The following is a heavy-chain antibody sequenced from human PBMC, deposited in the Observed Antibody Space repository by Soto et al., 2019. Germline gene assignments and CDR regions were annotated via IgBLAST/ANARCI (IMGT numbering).Heavy chain of an antibody. CDR1: GFTFGDYA. J-gene: IGHJ4*02. Sequence: GGSLRLSCTASGFTFGDYAMSWFRQAPGKGLEWVGFIRSKAYGGTTEYAASVKGRFTISRDDSKSIAYLQMNSLKTEDTAVYYCTRDFLYSGSRFGYWGQGTLVTVSS. D-gene: IGHD1-26*01. V-gene: IGHV3-49*03. CDR3: TRDFLYSGSRFGY. CDR2: IRSKAYGGTT.